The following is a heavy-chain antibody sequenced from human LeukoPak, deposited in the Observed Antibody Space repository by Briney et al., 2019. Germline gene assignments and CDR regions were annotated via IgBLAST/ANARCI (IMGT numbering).Heavy chain of an antibody. Sequence: SETLSLTCTVSGYSISSGYYWGWIRQPPGKGLEWIGSIYHSGSTYYNPSLKSRVTMSVDTSKNQFSLKLSSVTAADTAVYYCAREAVAYCGGDCEDWGQGTLVTVSS. CDR3: AREAVAYCGGDCED. CDR2: IYHSGST. D-gene: IGHD2-21*02. V-gene: IGHV4-38-2*02. CDR1: GYSISSGYY. J-gene: IGHJ4*02.